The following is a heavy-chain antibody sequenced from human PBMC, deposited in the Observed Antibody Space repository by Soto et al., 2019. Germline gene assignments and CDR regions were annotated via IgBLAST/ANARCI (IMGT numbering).Heavy chain of an antibody. J-gene: IGHJ6*02. V-gene: IGHV4-4*02. CDR3: ARAIAAAGRYYGMDV. CDR2: IHDSGST. CDR1: GGSISSNKW. D-gene: IGHD6-13*01. Sequence: PSETLSLTCAVSGGSISSNKWWSWVRQPPGKGLEWIGEIHDSGSTNYNPSLKSRVTISVDKSKNHFSLILSSVTAADTAVYYCARAIAAAGRYYGMDVWGQGTTVTVSS.